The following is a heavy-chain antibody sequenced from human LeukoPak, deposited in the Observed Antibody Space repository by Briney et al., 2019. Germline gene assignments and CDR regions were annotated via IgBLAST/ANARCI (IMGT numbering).Heavy chain of an antibody. V-gene: IGHV3-20*04. CDR2: INWNGGST. Sequence: GGSLRLSCAASGFTFDDYGLSWVRQAPGKGLEWVSGINWNGGSTGYADSVKGRFTISRDNAKKSLYLQMNSLRAEDTAVYYCARGNYYDSSGYYSWFDPWGQGTLVTVSS. CDR3: ARGNYYDSSGYYSWFDP. J-gene: IGHJ5*02. D-gene: IGHD3-22*01. CDR1: GFTFDDYG.